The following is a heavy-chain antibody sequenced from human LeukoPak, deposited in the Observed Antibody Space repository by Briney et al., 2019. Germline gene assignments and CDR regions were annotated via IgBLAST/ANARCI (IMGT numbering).Heavy chain of an antibody. Sequence: PSDTLSLTCTVSGDSVSSDSYYWSWIRQPPGKGLEWIAYIDYSGSTKYNPSLKSRVTITLDTSKNQFSLKLSSVTAADTAVYYCARDRRGYYDSSGYFDYWGQGTLVTVSS. D-gene: IGHD3-22*01. CDR1: GDSVSSDSYY. CDR2: IDYSGST. CDR3: ARDRRGYYDSSGYFDY. J-gene: IGHJ4*02. V-gene: IGHV4-61*01.